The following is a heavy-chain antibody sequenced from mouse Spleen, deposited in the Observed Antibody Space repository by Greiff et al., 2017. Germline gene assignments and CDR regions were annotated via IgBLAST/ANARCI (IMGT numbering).Heavy chain of an antibody. CDR3: ARHRDRPYCYGSSPFAY. J-gene: IGHJ3*01. Sequence: EVKLVESGGGLVKPGGSLKLSCAASGFTFSSYAMPWVRQTPEKRLEWVATISSGGSYTYYPDSVKGRFTISRDNAKNTLYLQMSSLRSEDTAMYYCARHRDRPYCYGSSPFAYWGQGTLVTVSA. CDR1: GFTFSSYA. CDR2: ISSGGSYT. D-gene: IGHD1-1*01. V-gene: IGHV5-9-3*01.